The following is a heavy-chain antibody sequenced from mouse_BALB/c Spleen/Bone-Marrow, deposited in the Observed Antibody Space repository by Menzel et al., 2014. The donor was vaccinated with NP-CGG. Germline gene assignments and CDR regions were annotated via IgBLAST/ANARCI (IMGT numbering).Heavy chain of an antibody. J-gene: IGHJ4*01. CDR1: GFTFRTYT. CDR2: ISNAGGVT. CDR3: APLTGPMDY. Sequence: EVKVVESGGGLVQPGGSLKLSCAASGFTFRTYTMPWVRQTPEKRLEWVAYISNAGGVTYYQDTVKGRFTISRDNAKNTLYLQMSGLKSEDTAMYYCAPLTGPMDYWGQGTSVTVSS. V-gene: IGHV5-12-2*01.